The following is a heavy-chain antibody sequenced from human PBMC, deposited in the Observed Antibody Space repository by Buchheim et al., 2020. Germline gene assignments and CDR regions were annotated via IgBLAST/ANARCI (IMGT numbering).Heavy chain of an antibody. CDR2: IIPILGIA. CDR3: ARDRGYCSGGSCYPSNFDY. D-gene: IGHD2-15*01. J-gene: IGHJ4*02. Sequence: QVQLVQSGAEVKKPGSSVKVSCKASGGTFSSYAISWVRQAPGQGLEWMGRIIPILGIANYAQKFQGRVTITADKSTSPAYMELSSLRSEDTAVYYCARDRGYCSGGSCYPSNFDYWGQGTL. V-gene: IGHV1-69*04. CDR1: GGTFSSYA.